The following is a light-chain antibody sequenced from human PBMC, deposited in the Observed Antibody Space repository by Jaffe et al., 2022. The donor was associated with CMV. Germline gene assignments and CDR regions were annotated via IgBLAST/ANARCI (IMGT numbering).Light chain of an antibody. Sequence: DIQMTQSPSSLSASVGDIVTITCRASQSIGSHLNWYQQRPGKAPKLVIYATSNLQSGVPSRFSGSGSGTDFTLTISSLQPEDFATYYCQQSYSSLWTFGQGTKVEIK. CDR1: QSIGSH. J-gene: IGKJ1*01. V-gene: IGKV1-39*01. CDR3: QQSYSSLWT. CDR2: ATS.